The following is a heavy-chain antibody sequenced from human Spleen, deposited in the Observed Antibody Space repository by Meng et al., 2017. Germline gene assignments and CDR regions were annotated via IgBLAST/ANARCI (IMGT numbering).Heavy chain of an antibody. Sequence: GESLKISCAASGFTFSNACMTWVRQAPGKGLEWVGRMKSNADGGTVDYAAAVKGRFFISRDDSENTIYLQMNSLKTEDTAVYYCSGHFDYWGHGTLVNVSS. CDR2: MKSNADGGTV. V-gene: IGHV3-15*01. CDR1: GFTFSNAC. J-gene: IGHJ4*01. CDR3: SGHFDY.